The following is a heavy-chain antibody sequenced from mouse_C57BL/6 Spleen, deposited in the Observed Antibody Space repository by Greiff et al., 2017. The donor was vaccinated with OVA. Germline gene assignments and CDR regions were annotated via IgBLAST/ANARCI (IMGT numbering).Heavy chain of an antibody. V-gene: IGHV1-50*01. CDR3: ANYYGSRRGYFDY. D-gene: IGHD1-1*01. J-gene: IGHJ2*01. Sequence: QVQLQQPGAELVKPGAPVKLSCKASGYTFTSYWMQWVKQRPGQGLEWIGEIDPSDSYTNYNQKFKGKATLTVDTSSSTAYMQLSSLTSEDSAVYYCANYYGSRRGYFDYWGQGTTLTVSS. CDR1: GYTFTSYW. CDR2: IDPSDSYT.